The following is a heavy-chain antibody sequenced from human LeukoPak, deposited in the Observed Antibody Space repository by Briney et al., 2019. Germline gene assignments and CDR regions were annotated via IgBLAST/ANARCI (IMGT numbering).Heavy chain of an antibody. CDR3: ARGKGHYGDAFDI. D-gene: IGHD3-22*01. J-gene: IGHJ3*02. Sequence: SETLSLTCAVYGGSFSGYYWSCIRQPPGKGLEWIGEINHSGSTNYNPSLKSRVTISVDTSKNQFSLKLSSVTPSHTAVYYCARGKGHYGDAFDIWGQGTMVTVSS. CDR2: INHSGST. CDR1: GGSFSGYY. V-gene: IGHV4-34*01.